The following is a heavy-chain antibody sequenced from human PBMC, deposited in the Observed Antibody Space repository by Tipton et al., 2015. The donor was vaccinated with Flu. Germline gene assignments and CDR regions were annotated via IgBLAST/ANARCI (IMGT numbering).Heavy chain of an antibody. CDR3: ARGSEDKPIARPPDH. D-gene: IGHD2-21*01. CDR1: GFIFSDFS. V-gene: IGHV3-30*07. Sequence: QLVQSGGGVVQPGESLSLSCAVSGFIFSDFSVHWARQTPGKALEWVGAISYDGSQTIYADSVKGRFTISRDNSKKMLYLHLESLTAEDTAVYFCARGSEDKPIARPPDHWGQGSLVTVSS. CDR2: ISYDGSQT. J-gene: IGHJ4*02.